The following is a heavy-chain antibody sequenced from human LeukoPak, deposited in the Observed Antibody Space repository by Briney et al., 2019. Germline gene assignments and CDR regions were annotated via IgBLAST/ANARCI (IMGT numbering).Heavy chain of an antibody. V-gene: IGHV4-59*11. CDR1: GGSISSHY. J-gene: IGHJ4*02. D-gene: IGHD3-3*01. CDR3: ARGKRRITIFGVVNGGTVGFDY. Sequence: SETLSLTCTVSGGSISSHYWSWIRQTPGKGLEWIGYIYYSGSTNYNPSLKSRVTISADTSKNQFSLKLSSVTAAGTAVYYCARGKRRITIFGVVNGGTVGFDYWGQGTLVTVSS. CDR2: IYYSGST.